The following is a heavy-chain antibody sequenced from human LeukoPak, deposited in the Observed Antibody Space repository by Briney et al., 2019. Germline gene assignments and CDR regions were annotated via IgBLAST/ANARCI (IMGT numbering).Heavy chain of an antibody. CDR1: GFTFSSYW. CDR3: ARSMSLSYGLDV. Sequence: GGSLRLSCAASGFTFSSYWMTWVRQAPGKGLEWVANIKQHGSEKYYVDSVKGRFTISRDNAKNSLYLQMDGLRAEDTALYYCARSMSLSYGLDVWGQGTTVTVSS. CDR2: IKQHGSEK. J-gene: IGHJ6*02. D-gene: IGHD2/OR15-2a*01. V-gene: IGHV3-7*01.